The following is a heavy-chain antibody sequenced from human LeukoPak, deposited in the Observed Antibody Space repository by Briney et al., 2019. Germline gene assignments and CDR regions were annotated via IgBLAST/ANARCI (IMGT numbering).Heavy chain of an antibody. CDR3: ARDRGARFLDY. J-gene: IGHJ4*02. V-gene: IGHV3-33*01. CDR1: GFTFRNHG. Sequence: GGSLRLSCAASGFTFRNHGMHWVRKAPGKGLEWVAVIWYDGTNEYYADSVKGRFTISRDNSKNMLWLQMNSLRAEDTALYFCARDRGARFLDYWGRGTLVTVSS. D-gene: IGHD1-26*01. CDR2: IWYDGTNE.